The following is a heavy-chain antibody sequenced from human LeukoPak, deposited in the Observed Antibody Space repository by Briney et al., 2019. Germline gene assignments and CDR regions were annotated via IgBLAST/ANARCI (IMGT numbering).Heavy chain of an antibody. D-gene: IGHD3-10*01. CDR2: IWHDGSHK. CDR1: GFAFNTYA. V-gene: IGHV3-33*01. J-gene: IGHJ4*02. CDR3: AGEIFGSGSYPDY. Sequence: GGSLRLSCAASGFAFNTYAMHWVRQAPGKGLEWVTLIWHDGSHKFYIDSVRGRFTISRDNSRNTVYLQMNGLRAEDTAVYYCAGEIFGSGSYPDYWGQGTLVTVSS.